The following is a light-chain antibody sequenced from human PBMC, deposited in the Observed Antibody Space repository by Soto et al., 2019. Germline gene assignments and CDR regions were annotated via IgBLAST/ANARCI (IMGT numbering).Light chain of an antibody. Sequence: QSALTQPASVSGSPGQSITISCTGTSSDVGGSNYVSWYQQHPGKAPKLMIYEVSNRPSGVSIRFSGSNSGNTAFLTISGLQAEDEGDYFCHSHTSSGSRLVLGGGTQLTVL. J-gene: IGLJ2*01. CDR1: SSDVGGSNY. V-gene: IGLV2-14*01. CDR3: HSHTSSGSRLV. CDR2: EVS.